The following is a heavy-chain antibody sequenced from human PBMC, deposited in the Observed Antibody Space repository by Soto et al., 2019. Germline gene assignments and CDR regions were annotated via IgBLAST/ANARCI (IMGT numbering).Heavy chain of an antibody. V-gene: IGHV1-18*01. J-gene: IGHJ6*02. CDR3: ARRAPPMDV. CDR2: ISAYNGNT. CDR1: GYTFTSYG. Sequence: QVQLVQSGAEVKKPGASVKVSCKASGYTFTSYGISWVRQAPGQGLEWMGWISAYNGNTKYAQKLQGRVTMTTETATSTAYMELRCLRSDDTAVDCCARRAPPMDVWGQGTTVTVSS.